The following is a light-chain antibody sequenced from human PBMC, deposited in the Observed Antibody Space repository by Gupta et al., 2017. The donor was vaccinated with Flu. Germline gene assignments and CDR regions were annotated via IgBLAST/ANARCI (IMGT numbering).Light chain of an antibody. J-gene: IGLJ3*02. CDR2: TND. CDR3: TAWDDSLKGWL. Sequence: SVLIQPPSASGTPVRRVTITCSGSNSNIGSEGVSWCQQFPGTAPKLLVYTNDQRPSGGPERVSGSKCGTSASLASSGLQAEDEADYYCTAWDDSLKGWLFGGGTKLTVL. CDR1: NSNIGSEG. V-gene: IGLV1-44*01.